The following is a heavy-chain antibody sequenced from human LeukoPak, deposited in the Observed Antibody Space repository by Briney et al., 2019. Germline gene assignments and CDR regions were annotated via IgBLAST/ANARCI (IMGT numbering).Heavy chain of an antibody. D-gene: IGHD6-13*01. CDR3: AIAAGEY. CDR1: GYSLNTYW. J-gene: IGHJ4*02. Sequence: GESLKISWKGSGYSLNTYWIARVRQLPGQGLEWMGIIQLGDSETIYGPSFQYQVTISADKSITTAYLQWSSLKASDTAMYYCAIAAGEYWGQGTLVTVSS. CDR2: IQLGDSET. V-gene: IGHV5-51*01.